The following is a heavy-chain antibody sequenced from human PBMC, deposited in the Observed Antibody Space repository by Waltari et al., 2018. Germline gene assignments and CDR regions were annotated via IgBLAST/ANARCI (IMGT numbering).Heavy chain of an antibody. CDR1: GFPFNDSP. Sequence: QVQLVASGVGVVQPGESLRLSCVPSGFPFNDSPMHWVRQAPGKGLEWVAVISHDETVKVYGDSVKGRFTLSRDNSKNTLYLQMNSLRGDDTAIYYCAREAGSSGLAGYFDYWGQGTLVTVSS. D-gene: IGHD6-19*01. V-gene: IGHV3-30*16. J-gene: IGHJ4*02. CDR2: ISHDETVK. CDR3: AREAGSSGLAGYFDY.